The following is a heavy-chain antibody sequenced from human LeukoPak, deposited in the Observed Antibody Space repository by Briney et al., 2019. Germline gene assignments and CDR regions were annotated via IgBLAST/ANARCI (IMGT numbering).Heavy chain of an antibody. J-gene: IGHJ4*02. D-gene: IGHD6-19*01. CDR1: DGSISSSSYY. V-gene: IGHV4-39*01. CDR2: IYYSGST. CDR3: ARARSETYSSGLSFDY. Sequence: SETLSLTCTVSDGSISSSSYYWGWIRQPPGKGLEWNGSIYYSGSTYYNPSLKSRVTISVDTSKNQFSLKLSSVTAADTAVYYCARARSETYSSGLSFDYWGQGTLVTVSS.